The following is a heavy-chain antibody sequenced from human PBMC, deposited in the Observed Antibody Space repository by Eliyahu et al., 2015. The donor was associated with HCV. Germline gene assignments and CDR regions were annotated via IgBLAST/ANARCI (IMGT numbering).Heavy chain of an antibody. J-gene: IGHJ4*02. CDR3: AKDSGGAGEGLDYFDY. D-gene: IGHD3-16*01. CDR2: ISWNSGRI. CDR1: GFIXDXYA. Sequence: EVKLVESGGGLVQPGXSLRLXCXASGFIXDXYAMPWVRQVPGKGLEWVSGISWNSGRIAYADSVMGRFTISRDNAKNSLYLQMNSLRAEDTALYYCAKDSGGAGEGLDYFDYWGQGTLVTVSS. V-gene: IGHV3-9*01.